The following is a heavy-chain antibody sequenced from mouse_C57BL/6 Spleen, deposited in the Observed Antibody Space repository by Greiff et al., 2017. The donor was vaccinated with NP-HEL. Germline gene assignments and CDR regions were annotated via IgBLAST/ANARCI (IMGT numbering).Heavy chain of an antibody. V-gene: IGHV1-64*01. J-gene: IGHJ2*01. D-gene: IGHD1-1*01. CDR2: IHPNSGST. Sequence: QVQLQQSGAELVKPGASVKLSCKASGYTFTSYWMHWVKQRPGQGLEWIGMIHPNSGSTNYNEKFKSKATLTVDKSSSTAYMQLSSLTSEDSAVYYCGILSHYYGSSSDYWGQGTTLTVSS. CDR3: GILSHYYGSSSDY. CDR1: GYTFTSYW.